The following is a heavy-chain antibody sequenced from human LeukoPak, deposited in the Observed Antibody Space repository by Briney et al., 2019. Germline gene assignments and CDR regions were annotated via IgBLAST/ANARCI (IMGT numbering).Heavy chain of an antibody. CDR1: GGSISTYY. J-gene: IGHJ4*02. CDR2: VYHSGST. Sequence: SETLSLTCTVSGGSISTYYWNWIRQPPGKGLEWIGYVYHSGSTDYNPSLKSRVTISVDTSKNQFSLELSSVTAADTAVYYCARGRYLDPLDSWGQGTLVTVSS. D-gene: IGHD3-9*01. V-gene: IGHV4-59*01. CDR3: ARGRYLDPLDS.